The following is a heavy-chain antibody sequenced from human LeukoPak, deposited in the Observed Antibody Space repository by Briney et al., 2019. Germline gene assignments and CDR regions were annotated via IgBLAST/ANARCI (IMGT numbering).Heavy chain of an antibody. Sequence: SETLSLTCTVSGYSISSGYYWGWIRQPPGKGLEWIGSIYHSGSTYYNPSLKSRVTISVDTSKNQFSLKLSSVTAADTAVYYCASPPRGITIFGVVIPYDAFDIWGQGTMVTVSS. CDR2: IYHSGST. CDR1: GYSISSGYY. J-gene: IGHJ3*02. CDR3: ASPPRGITIFGVVIPYDAFDI. D-gene: IGHD3-3*01. V-gene: IGHV4-38-2*02.